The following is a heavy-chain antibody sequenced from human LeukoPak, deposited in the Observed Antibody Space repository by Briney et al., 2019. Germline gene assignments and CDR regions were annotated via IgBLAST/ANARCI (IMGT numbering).Heavy chain of an antibody. D-gene: IGHD5-24*01. V-gene: IGHV1-18*01. CDR3: ARIGSRDGYNYGPLHY. J-gene: IGHJ4*02. CDR2: ISAYNGNT. Sequence: ASVKVSCKASGYTFTSYGISWVRQAPGQGLERMGWISAYNGNTNYAQKLQGRVTMTTDTSTSTAYMELRSLRSDDTAVYYCARIGSRDGYNYGPLHYWGQGTLVTVSS. CDR1: GYTFTSYG.